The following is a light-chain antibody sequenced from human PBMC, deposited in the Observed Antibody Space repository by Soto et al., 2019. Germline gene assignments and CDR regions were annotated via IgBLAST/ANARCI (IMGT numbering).Light chain of an antibody. CDR2: DAS. Sequence: EIVLTQSPATPSLSPGERATLSCRASQSVSSYLAWYQQKPGQAPRLLIYDASNRATGIPARFSGSGSGTDFTLTISSLEPEDFAVYYCQQRSNWWTFGQGTKVEI. J-gene: IGKJ1*01. V-gene: IGKV3-11*01. CDR3: QQRSNWWT. CDR1: QSVSSY.